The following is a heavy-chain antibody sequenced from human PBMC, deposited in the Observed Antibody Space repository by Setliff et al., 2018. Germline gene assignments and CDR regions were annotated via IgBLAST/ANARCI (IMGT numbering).Heavy chain of an antibody. Sequence: LSCAASGFTFRGFAMHWARQAPGKGLEWVAFIRHDESDIYYTNSVKGRFTVSRDNSKNTLYLQMNILRPEDTALYYCVRDSSADYYDNDYFKYWGQGALVTVSS. CDR2: IRHDESDI. V-gene: IGHV3-30*02. CDR3: VRDSSADYYDNDYFKY. J-gene: IGHJ1*01. CDR1: GFTFRGFA. D-gene: IGHD2-21*02.